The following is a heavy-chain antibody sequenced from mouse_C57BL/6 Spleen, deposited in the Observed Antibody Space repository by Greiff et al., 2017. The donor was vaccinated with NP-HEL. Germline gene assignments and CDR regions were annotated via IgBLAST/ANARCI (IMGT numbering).Heavy chain of an antibody. J-gene: IGHJ2*01. CDR3: ARSSITTLVAPD. CDR1: GYAFSSYW. Sequence: VQLQQSGAELVKPGASVKISCKASGYAFSSYWMNWVKQRPGQGLEWIGQIYPGGGDTNYNGKFKGKATLTADKSSSTAYMQLSSLTSEDSAVYFCARSSITTLVAPDWGQGTTLTVSS. D-gene: IGHD1-1*01. V-gene: IGHV1-80*01. CDR2: IYPGGGDT.